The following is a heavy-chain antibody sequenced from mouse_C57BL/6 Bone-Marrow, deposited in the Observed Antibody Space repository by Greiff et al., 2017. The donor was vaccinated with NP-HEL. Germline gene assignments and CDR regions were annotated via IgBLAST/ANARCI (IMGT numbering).Heavy chain of an antibody. Sequence: EVKLMESGGGLVQPGGSMKLSCVASGFTFSNYWMNWVRQSPEKGLEWVAQIRLKSDNYATHYAESVKGRFTISRDDSKSSVYLQMNNLRAEDTGIYYCTGGGAFDYWGQGTTLTVSS. V-gene: IGHV6-3*01. CDR3: TGGGAFDY. CDR1: GFTFSNYW. CDR2: IRLKSDNYAT. J-gene: IGHJ2*01.